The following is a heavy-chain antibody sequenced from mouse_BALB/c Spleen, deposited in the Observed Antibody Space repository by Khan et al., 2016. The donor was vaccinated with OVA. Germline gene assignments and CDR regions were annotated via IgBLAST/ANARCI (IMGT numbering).Heavy chain of an antibody. Sequence: QIQLVQSGPELKKPGETVKISCKASGYTFTHYSMHWVKQAPGKGLKWMGWINTETGEPTYADDFKGRFAFSLETSASTAYLQINNLKNEDTATYFCARDRYDYFDYWGQGTTLTVSA. CDR3: ARDRYDYFDY. CDR1: GYTFTHYS. D-gene: IGHD2-14*01. V-gene: IGHV9-2-1*01. CDR2: INTETGEP. J-gene: IGHJ2*01.